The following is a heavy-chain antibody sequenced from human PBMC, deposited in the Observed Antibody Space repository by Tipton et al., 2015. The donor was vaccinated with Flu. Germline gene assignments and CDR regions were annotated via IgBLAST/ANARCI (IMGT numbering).Heavy chain of an antibody. V-gene: IGHV4-59*01. CDR1: GGSISSYY. D-gene: IGHD1-26*01. Sequence: TLSLTCTVSGGSISSYYWSWIRQPPGKGLEWIGYIYYNGNTNYNPSPKSRVTISVDTSKNQFSLKVSSVTAADTAVYYCARYGSYFEYWGQGTLVTVSS. CDR2: IYYNGNT. CDR3: ARYGSYFEY. J-gene: IGHJ4*02.